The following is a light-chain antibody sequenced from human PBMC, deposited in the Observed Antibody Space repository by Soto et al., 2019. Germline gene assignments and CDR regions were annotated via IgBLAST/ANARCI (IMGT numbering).Light chain of an antibody. Sequence: QSVLTQPPSVSGAPGQRVTISCTGSSSNIGAFDVHWYQHVPGTAPRLLIYGNINRPSGVSDRFSASKSGASASLAISGLQAEDEADYYCQTNANSLGGWVFGGGTQLTVL. CDR2: GNI. V-gene: IGLV1-40*01. CDR3: QTNANSLGGWV. J-gene: IGLJ3*02. CDR1: SSNIGAFD.